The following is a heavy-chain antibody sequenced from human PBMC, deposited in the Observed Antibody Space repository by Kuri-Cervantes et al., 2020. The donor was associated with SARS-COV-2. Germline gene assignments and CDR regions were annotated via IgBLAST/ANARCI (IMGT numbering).Heavy chain of an antibody. V-gene: IGHV3-30-3*01. D-gene: IGHD3-22*01. CDR1: GFTFSTYA. J-gene: IGHJ6*02. CDR3: ARGMPNYYDSNNLLLGYYYYGMDV. Sequence: GESLMISCASSGFTFSTYALHWVRPAPGKGLEWVAVISYDGSNKYYADSVKGRFTISRDNSKNTLYLQMNSLRSEDTAVYYCARGMPNYYDSNNLLLGYYYYGMDVWGQGTMVTVSS. CDR2: ISYDGSNK.